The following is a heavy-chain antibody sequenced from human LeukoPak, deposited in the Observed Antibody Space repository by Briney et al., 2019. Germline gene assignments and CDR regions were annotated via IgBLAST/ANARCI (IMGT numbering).Heavy chain of an antibody. D-gene: IGHD5-18*01. CDR2: TNGDGSDT. CDR1: GFILSNSW. J-gene: IGHJ4*02. Sequence: PGGSLRLSCAASGFILSNSWMHWVRQAPGKGLVWVSRTNGDGSDTSYADSVKGRFTISRDSATNTLYLQMNSLRAEDTAIYYCVRDGEYSHGIDFDYWGQGTLVTVSP. V-gene: IGHV3-74*01. CDR3: VRDGEYSHGIDFDY.